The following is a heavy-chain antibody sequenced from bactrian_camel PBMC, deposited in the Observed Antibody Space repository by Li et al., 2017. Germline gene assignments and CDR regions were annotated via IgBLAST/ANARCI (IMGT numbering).Heavy chain of an antibody. CDR3: AARLACYEDDYRRSDTFGY. D-gene: IGHD4*01. CDR1: ECAFSATC. V-gene: IGHV3S53*01. CDR2: IADDGRM. Sequence: VQLVESGGGSVKAGGSLRLSCVGSECAFSATCMAWFRQAPAKEREGVAGIADDGRMQYTDSVKGRFTISQDDRKRTLYLQMDKLKPEDTGMYYCAARLACYEDDYRRSDTFGYWGQGTQVTVS. J-gene: IGHJ6*01.